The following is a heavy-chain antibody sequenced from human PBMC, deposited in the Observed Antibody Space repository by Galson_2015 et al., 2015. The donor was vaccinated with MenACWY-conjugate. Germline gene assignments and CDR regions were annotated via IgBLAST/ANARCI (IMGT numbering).Heavy chain of an antibody. CDR1: GFPFYSYW. D-gene: IGHD2-21*01. Sequence: SLRLSCAGSGFPFYSYWMTWVRQAPGKGLEWVGRIKSQKDGGKTDYAAPVKGRFTISRDDSKNTLYLQMNSLKIEDTAVYYCTTHKPDSWGGLLFHFYMDVWGKGTTVTVSS. CDR2: IKSQKDGGKT. J-gene: IGHJ6*03. CDR3: TTHKPDSWGGLLFHFYMDV. V-gene: IGHV3-15*01.